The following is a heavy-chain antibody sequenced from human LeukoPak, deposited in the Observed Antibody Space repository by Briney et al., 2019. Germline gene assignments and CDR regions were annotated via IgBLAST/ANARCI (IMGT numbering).Heavy chain of an antibody. V-gene: IGHV3-30*18. CDR1: GFTFSSYV. J-gene: IGHJ4*02. D-gene: IGHD6-13*01. CDR3: AKDLAAGTGY. CDR2: ISYDGSNK. Sequence: GGSLRLSCAASGFTFSSYVLHWVRQAPPKGLQWVAVISYDGSNKYYADSVKGRFTISRDNSKNTLYLQMNSLRADDTAVYYCAKDLAAGTGYWGQGTLVTVYS.